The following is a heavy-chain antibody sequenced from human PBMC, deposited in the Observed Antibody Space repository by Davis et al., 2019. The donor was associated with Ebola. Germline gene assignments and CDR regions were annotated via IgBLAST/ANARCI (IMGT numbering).Heavy chain of an antibody. CDR1: GFTFTSSA. Sequence: SVKVSCKASGFTFTSSAMQWVRQARGQRLEWIGWIVVGSGNTNYAQKFQGRVTITADKSTSTAYMELSSLRSEDTAVYYCARVDLRGVYCSGGSCSYYYGMDVWGQGTTVTVSS. CDR2: IVVGSGNT. J-gene: IGHJ6*02. D-gene: IGHD2-15*01. CDR3: ARVDLRGVYCSGGSCSYYYGMDV. V-gene: IGHV1-58*02.